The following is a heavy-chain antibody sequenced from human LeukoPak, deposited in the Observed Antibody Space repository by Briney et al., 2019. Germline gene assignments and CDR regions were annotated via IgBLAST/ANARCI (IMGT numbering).Heavy chain of an antibody. D-gene: IGHD2-15*01. J-gene: IGHJ3*02. CDR3: ARANKPYCSGGSCYDLIDAFDI. V-gene: IGHV1-69*04. CDR1: GGTFSSYA. CDR2: IIPIFGIA. Sequence: SVKVSCKASGGTFSSYAVSWVRQAPGQGLEWMGRIIPIFGIANYAQKFQGRDTITADKSTSTAYMELSSLRSEDTAVYYCARANKPYCSGGSCYDLIDAFDIWGQGTMVTVSS.